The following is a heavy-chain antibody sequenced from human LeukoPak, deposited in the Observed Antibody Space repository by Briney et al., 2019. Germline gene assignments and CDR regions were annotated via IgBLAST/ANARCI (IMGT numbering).Heavy chain of an antibody. CDR2: IYTSGNT. J-gene: IGHJ3*02. CDR1: GGSISSDNFY. D-gene: IGHD1-26*01. V-gene: IGHV4-61*02. CDR3: ARVWEGATDAFDI. Sequence: SETLSLTCTVSGGSISSDNFYWSWIRQPAGQALEWFGRIYTSGNTKYNPSLDSRVTISLDSSKNQYSLDLTSVTAADTAVYYCARVWEGATDAFDIWGQGTMVTVSS.